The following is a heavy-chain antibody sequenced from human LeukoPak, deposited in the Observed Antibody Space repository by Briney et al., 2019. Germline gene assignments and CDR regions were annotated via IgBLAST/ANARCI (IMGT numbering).Heavy chain of an antibody. V-gene: IGHV4-39*01. D-gene: IGHD3-3*01. CDR2: IYYSGSP. CDR1: GGSISSSSYY. CDR3: ARRITIFGVVITAHFDY. Sequence: SETLSLTCTVSGGSISSSSYYWGWIRQPPGKGLEWIGSIYYSGSPYYNPSLKSRVTISVDTSKIQFSLKLSSVTAADTAVYYCARRITIFGVVITAHFDYWGQGTLVTVSS. J-gene: IGHJ4*02.